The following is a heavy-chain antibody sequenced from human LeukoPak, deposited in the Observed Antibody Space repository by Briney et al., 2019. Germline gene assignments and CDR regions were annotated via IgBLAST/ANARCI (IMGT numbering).Heavy chain of an antibody. CDR3: ARIRQELGITMVRGVRYYFDY. V-gene: IGHV4-59*01. CDR1: GGSISSYY. Sequence: SETLSLTCTVSGGSISSYYWRWVRQPPGKGLEWIGYIYYSGSTNYNPSLKSRVTISVDTSKNQFSLKLSSVTAADTAVYYCARIRQELGITMVRGVRYYFDYSGQGTLVTVSS. D-gene: IGHD3-10*01. CDR2: IYYSGST. J-gene: IGHJ4*02.